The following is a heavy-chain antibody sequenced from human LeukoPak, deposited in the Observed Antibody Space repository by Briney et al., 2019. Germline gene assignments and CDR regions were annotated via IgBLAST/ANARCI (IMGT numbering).Heavy chain of an antibody. CDR3: TTTAAGTFDY. J-gene: IGHJ4*02. V-gene: IGHV3-15*01. CDR2: IKRKTDGGTT. Sequence: GGSLRLSCAASGFTFRNAWMTWVRQAPGEGLEWVGRIKRKTDGGTTDYAAPVKGRFTISRDDSKNTLYLQMNSLKTEDTAVYYCTTTAAGTFDYWGQGTLVTVSS. CDR1: GFTFRNAW. D-gene: IGHD6-13*01.